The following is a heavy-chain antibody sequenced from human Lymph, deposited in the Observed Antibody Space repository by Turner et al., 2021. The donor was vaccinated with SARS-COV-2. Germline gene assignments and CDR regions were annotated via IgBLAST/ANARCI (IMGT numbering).Heavy chain of an antibody. CDR3: ARDFVAVTGPFDY. J-gene: IGHJ4*02. V-gene: IGHV3-30-3*01. D-gene: IGHD6-19*01. Sequence: QVQLVESGGGLVQPGRSLRLSCAASGFTFSSYAMHWVRQAPGKGLEWVAVISYDGSNKYYADSVKGRFTISRDNSKNTLYLQMNSLRAEHTAVYYCARDFVAVTGPFDYWGQGTLVTVSS. CDR1: GFTFSSYA. CDR2: ISYDGSNK.